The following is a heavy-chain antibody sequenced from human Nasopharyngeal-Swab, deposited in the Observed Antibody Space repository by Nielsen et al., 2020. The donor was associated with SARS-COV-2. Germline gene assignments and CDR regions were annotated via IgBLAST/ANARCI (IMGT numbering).Heavy chain of an antibody. CDR3: ARAAERGRDNYFDY. Sequence: GGSLRLSCAASGFTFSSYWMSWVRQAPGKGLEWVSSISSSSSYIYYADSVKGRFTISRDNAKNSLYLQMNSLRAEDTAVYYCARAAERGRDNYFDYWGQGTLVTVSS. J-gene: IGHJ4*02. CDR1: GFTFSSYW. D-gene: IGHD2-21*01. V-gene: IGHV3-21*01. CDR2: ISSSSSYI.